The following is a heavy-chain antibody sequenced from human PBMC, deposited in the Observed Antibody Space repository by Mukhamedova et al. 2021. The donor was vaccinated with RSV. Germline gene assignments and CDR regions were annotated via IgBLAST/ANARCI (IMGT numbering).Heavy chain of an antibody. V-gene: IGHV3-30*02. CDR3: AKDPGNY. CDR2: GGSNK. Sequence: GGSNKYYADSVKGRFTISRDNSKNTLYLQMNSLRAEDTAVYYCAKDPGNYWGQGTPVTVSS. J-gene: IGHJ4*02.